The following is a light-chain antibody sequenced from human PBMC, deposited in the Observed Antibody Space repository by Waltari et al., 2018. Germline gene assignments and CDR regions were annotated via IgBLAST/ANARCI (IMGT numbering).Light chain of an antibody. Sequence: EIVLTQSPGTLSLSPGERVTLSCRASQSVSSSYFAWYQRKPGQAPRLLIYGVSIRATGIPDRFSGSGSGTDFILTIRRLEPEDFAVYYCLQYATLPHTFGQGTKVEIK. CDR1: QSVSSSY. CDR2: GVS. V-gene: IGKV3-20*01. J-gene: IGKJ1*01. CDR3: LQYATLPHT.